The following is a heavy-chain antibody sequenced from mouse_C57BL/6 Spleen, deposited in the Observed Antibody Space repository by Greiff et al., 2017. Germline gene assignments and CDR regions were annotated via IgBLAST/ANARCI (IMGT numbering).Heavy chain of an antibody. CDR2: IYPGSGNT. CDR3: AWSGYYGNSLYFDY. D-gene: IGHD1-1*01. J-gene: IGHJ2*01. CDR1: GYTFTDYY. V-gene: IGHV1-76*01. Sequence: QVQLQQSGAELVRPGASVKLSCTASGYTFTDYYIHWVKQRPGQGLEWIARIYPGSGNTYYTGKFKGKATLTAEKSSSTAYLQLSSLKSEASAVYFCAWSGYYGNSLYFDYWGQGTTLAVST.